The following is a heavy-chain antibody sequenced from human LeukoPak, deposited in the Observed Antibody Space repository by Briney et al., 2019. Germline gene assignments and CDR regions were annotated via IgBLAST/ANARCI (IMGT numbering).Heavy chain of an antibody. Sequence: SVKVSCKASGGTFSSYAISWVRQAPGQGLEWMGRIIPILGIANYAQKFQGRVTITADKSTSTAYMELSSLRSENTAVYYCARGLDSSPGDYWGQGTLVTVSS. CDR2: IIPILGIA. V-gene: IGHV1-69*04. CDR3: ARGLDSSPGDY. CDR1: GGTFSSYA. D-gene: IGHD3-22*01. J-gene: IGHJ4*02.